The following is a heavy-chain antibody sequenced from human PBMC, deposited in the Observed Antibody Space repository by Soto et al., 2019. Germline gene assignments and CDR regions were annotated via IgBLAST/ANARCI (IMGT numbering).Heavy chain of an antibody. CDR3: ARDQFWSGYYTALNWFDP. CDR2: ISSSSSTI. V-gene: IGHV3-48*02. J-gene: IGHJ5*02. D-gene: IGHD3-3*01. Sequence: PGGSLSLSCAASGFTFSSYSMNWVRQAPGKGLEWVSYISSSSSTIYYADSVKGRFTISRDNAKNSLYLQMNSLRDEDTAVYYCARDQFWSGYYTALNWFDPWGQGTLVTVSS. CDR1: GFTFSSYS.